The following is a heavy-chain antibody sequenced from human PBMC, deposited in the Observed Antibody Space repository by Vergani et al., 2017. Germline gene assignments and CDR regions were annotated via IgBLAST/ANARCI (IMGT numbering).Heavy chain of an antibody. V-gene: IGHV1-2*02. J-gene: IGHJ4*02. CDR1: GFIFTDYY. Sequence: QVQLVQSGAELKKPGASLRVSCKASGFIFTDYYIHWMRQAPGQGLEWIGWINPNGDATHYAQNFRGRVTFTRDTSSTTTYMDLASLTSDDTAIYYCARDHQGPTTLDYWGQGSLVTVAS. CDR2: INPNGDAT. CDR3: ARDHQGPTTLDY. D-gene: IGHD1-1*01.